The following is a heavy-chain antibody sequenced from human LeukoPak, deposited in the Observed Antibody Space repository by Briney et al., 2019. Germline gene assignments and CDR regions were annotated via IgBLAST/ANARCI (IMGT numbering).Heavy chain of an antibody. J-gene: IGHJ3*02. Sequence: SETLSLTCAVYGGSFSGYYWSWIRQPPGKGLEWIGEINHSGSTNYNPSLKSRVTISVDTSKNQFSLKLSSVTAADTAVYYCARADTRYDFWSGDRKDAFDIWGQGTMVTVSS. V-gene: IGHV4-34*01. CDR1: GGSFSGYY. CDR3: ARADTRYDFWSGDRKDAFDI. D-gene: IGHD3-3*01. CDR2: INHSGST.